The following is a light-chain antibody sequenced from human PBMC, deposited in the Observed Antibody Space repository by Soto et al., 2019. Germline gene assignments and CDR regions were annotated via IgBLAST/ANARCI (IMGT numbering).Light chain of an antibody. V-gene: IGLV2-14*01. CDR3: QAYDYSLTASV. J-gene: IGLJ3*02. CDR1: SSDVATYNY. Sequence: QSALTQPASLSGSPGQSITISCTGSSSDVATYNYVSWYQQHPGKAPKLIIYEVRNRPSGVSDRFSGSKSGTSASLAITGLQAEDEADYYCQAYDYSLTASVFGGGTKLTVL. CDR2: EVR.